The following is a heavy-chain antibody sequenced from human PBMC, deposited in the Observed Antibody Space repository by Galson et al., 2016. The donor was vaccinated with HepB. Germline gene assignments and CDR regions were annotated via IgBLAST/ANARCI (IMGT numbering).Heavy chain of an antibody. CDR3: ARARYSSGLYNWFDP. J-gene: IGHJ5*02. CDR2: IYSSGST. V-gene: IGHV4-59*01. D-gene: IGHD6-19*01. Sequence: SETLSLTCTVPGGSISSYYWNWIRQPPGKGLEWIGYIYSSGSTNYNPPLKSRVTISVDTSKNQFSLKLSSVTAADTAVYYCARARYSSGLYNWFDPWGQGTLVTVSS. CDR1: GGSISSYY.